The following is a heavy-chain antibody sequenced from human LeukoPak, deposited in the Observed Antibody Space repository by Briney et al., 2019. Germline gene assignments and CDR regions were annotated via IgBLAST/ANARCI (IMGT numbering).Heavy chain of an antibody. CDR2: IYSGGST. CDR1: GFTVSSKY. D-gene: IGHD3-22*01. J-gene: IGHJ4*02. Sequence: GGSLSLSCAASGFTVSSKYMSWVRQAPGKGMEWVSVIYSGGSTYYADSVKGGLTISRENYKNTLYLQMNSLRAEDTAVYYCARAKGDSSCLDYWGQGTLVTVSS. CDR3: ARAKGDSSCLDY. V-gene: IGHV3-53*01.